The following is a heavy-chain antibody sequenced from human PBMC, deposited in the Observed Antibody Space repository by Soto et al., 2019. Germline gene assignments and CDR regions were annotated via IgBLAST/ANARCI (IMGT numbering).Heavy chain of an antibody. D-gene: IGHD3-9*01. CDR2: INDRGSI. CDR3: ARESHDILTGPPWVWYFDL. J-gene: IGHJ2*01. V-gene: IGHV4-34*01. CDR1: GGSFSGYY. Sequence: QVQLQRWGAGPLRPLETLSLTCGVSGGSFSGYYWAWIRQSPGKGLEWIGEINDRGSINYNPSLKSRVSISGDTSKNHYSLNLRSVTAADTAVYYCARESHDILTGPPWVWYFDLWGRGTLVTVSS.